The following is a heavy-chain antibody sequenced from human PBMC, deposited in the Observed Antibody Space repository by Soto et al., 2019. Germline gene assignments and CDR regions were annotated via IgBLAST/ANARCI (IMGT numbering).Heavy chain of an antibody. CDR3: ARELRGCEMWKYFDD. V-gene: IGHV4-61*01. J-gene: IGHJ4*02. D-gene: IGHD1-1*01. CDR2: IYYSGST. CDR1: GGSVSSGSYY. Sequence: SETLSLTCTVSGGSVSSGSYYWSWIRQPPGKGLEWIGYIYYSGSTNYNPSLKSRVTISVDTSKNQFSLKLSSVTAADTAVYYCARELRGCEMWKYFDDWGQGTLVTVSS.